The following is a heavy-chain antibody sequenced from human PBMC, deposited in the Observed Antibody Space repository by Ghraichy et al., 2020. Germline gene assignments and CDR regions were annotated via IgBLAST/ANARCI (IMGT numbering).Heavy chain of an antibody. CDR1: GFTLSSHW. Sequence: LSLTCVASGFTLSSHWMSWVRQAPGKGLEWVANIKQDGSEKYYVDSVKGRFTISRDNAQNSLYLQINSLRAEDTAVYYCARQYSNYGDWGQGTLVTVSS. D-gene: IGHD4-11*01. CDR3: ARQYSNYGD. V-gene: IGHV3-7*01. J-gene: IGHJ4*02. CDR2: IKQDGSEK.